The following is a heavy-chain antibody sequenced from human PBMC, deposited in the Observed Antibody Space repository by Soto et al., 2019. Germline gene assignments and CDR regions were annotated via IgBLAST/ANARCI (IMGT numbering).Heavy chain of an antibody. CDR2: ITGTGGST. Sequence: EVQLLESGGGSVQPGGSLRLSCAASGFTFSSYAMNWVRQAPGKGLEWVSAITGTGGSTNYADSVKGRFTISRDNSRNTLYLQMSSLRAEDTAVYYCARAGGIGVPGSHLDLWGQGILVTVSS. V-gene: IGHV3-23*01. CDR1: GFTFSSYA. J-gene: IGHJ4*02. CDR3: ARAGGIGVPGSHLDL. D-gene: IGHD6-19*01.